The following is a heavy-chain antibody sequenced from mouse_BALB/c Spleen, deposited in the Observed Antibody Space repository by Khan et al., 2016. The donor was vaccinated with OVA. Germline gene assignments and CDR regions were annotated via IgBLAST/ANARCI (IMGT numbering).Heavy chain of an antibody. J-gene: IGHJ1*01. CDR3: DRPSDAYYVWYVGV. Sequence: QVQLKESGPGLVQPSQSLSITCTVSGFSLTNYGIHWVRQSPGKGLEWLGVIWSGGSTDYNAAFISRLSIRKDKSKSQIFFKMNSPHANDTAIYYCDRPSDAYYVWYVGVWGAGTTVTVSS. D-gene: IGHD2-3*01. V-gene: IGHV2-2*02. CDR2: IWSGGST. CDR1: GFSLTNYG.